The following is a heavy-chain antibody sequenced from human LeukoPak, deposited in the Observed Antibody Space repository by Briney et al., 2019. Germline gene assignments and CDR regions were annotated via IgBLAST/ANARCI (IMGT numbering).Heavy chain of an antibody. CDR1: GFSLRTSGMG. D-gene: IGHD5-18*01. Sequence: SGPTLVNPTQTLTLTCTFSGFSLRTSGMGVSWIRQPPGKALEWLARIDWDDDKYYSTSLKTRLTISKDTSKNQVVRTMTNMDPVDTATYYCARMGGYSYGYNYYYYMDVWGKGTTVTVSS. CDR2: IDWDDDK. CDR3: ARMGGYSYGYNYYYYMDV. J-gene: IGHJ6*03. V-gene: IGHV2-70*11.